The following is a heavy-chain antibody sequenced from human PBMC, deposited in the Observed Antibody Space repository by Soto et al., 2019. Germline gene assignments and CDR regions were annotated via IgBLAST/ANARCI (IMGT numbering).Heavy chain of an antibody. CDR3: ATYGGDTGRFDY. CDR1: GGSMSSSSYH. J-gene: IGHJ4*02. CDR2: SGPT. V-gene: IGHV4-39*01. Sequence: PSETLSLTCTVSGGSMSSSSYHWTWIRQPPGKGLEWIGSGPTYYNPSLGGRVTIHVDTSKNQFSLKVLSVTAADTAVYYCATYGGDTGRFDYWGQGTLVTVS. D-gene: IGHD4-17*01.